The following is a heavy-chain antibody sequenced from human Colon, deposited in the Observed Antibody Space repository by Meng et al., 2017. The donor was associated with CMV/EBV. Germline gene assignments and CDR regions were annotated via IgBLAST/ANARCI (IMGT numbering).Heavy chain of an antibody. CDR1: GGSISGDSSSTYY. V-gene: IGHV4-61*01. CDR2: IYYRGST. J-gene: IGHJ3*02. CDR3: ARELAGQPPNAYDI. Sequence: SETLSLTCTVSGGSISGDSSSTYYWTWIRRSPGKGLEYIGYIYYRGSTNYNYNPSLKSRVTISVDTSNNQFSLKLRSVTAADTAVYYCARELAGQPPNAYDIWGRGTMVTVSS. D-gene: IGHD2-2*01.